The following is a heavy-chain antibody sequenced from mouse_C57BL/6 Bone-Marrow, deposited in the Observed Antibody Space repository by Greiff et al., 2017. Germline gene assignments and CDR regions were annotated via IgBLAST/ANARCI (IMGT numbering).Heavy chain of an antibody. V-gene: IGHV1-54*01. CDR3: ARSRLLRLDY. D-gene: IGHD2-3*01. CDR1: GYAFTNYL. J-gene: IGHJ2*01. Sequence: QVQLQQSGAELVRPGTSVKVSCKASGYAFTNYLIEWVKQRPGQGLEWIGVINPGSGGTNYSEKFKGKATLTADKSSSTAYMQRSSLTSEDSAVYFCARSRLLRLDYWGQGTTLTVSS. CDR2: INPGSGGT.